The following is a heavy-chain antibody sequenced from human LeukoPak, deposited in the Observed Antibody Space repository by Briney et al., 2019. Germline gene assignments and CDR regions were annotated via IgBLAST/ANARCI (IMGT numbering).Heavy chain of an antibody. Sequence: PGGSLRLSCAASGFTFKSYAMNWVRQAPGQGLQWVSVISGSGDTTYYADSVKGRVTTTRDNSRNTLYLQMSSLRAEDTAVYYCAKDSSSGGICYSCGNDAFDFWGQGTMVTVSS. CDR3: AKDSSSGGICYSCGNDAFDF. J-gene: IGHJ3*01. D-gene: IGHD2-15*01. V-gene: IGHV3-23*01. CDR2: ISGSGDTT. CDR1: GFTFKSYA.